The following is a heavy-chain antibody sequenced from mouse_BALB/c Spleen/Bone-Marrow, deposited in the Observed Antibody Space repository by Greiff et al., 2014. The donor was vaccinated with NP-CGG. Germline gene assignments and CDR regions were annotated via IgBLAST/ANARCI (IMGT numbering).Heavy chain of an antibody. CDR1: GYTFTDYA. J-gene: IGHJ2*01. CDR2: ISTYYGDA. CDR3: ARRGRYDGFDY. Sequence: VQGVESGAELVRPGVSVKISCKGSGYTFTDYAMHWVKQSHAKSLEWIGVISTYYGDASYNQKFKGKATMTVDKSSSTAYMELARLTSEDSAIYYCARRGRYDGFDYWGQGTTLTVSS. D-gene: IGHD2-14*01. V-gene: IGHV1S137*01.